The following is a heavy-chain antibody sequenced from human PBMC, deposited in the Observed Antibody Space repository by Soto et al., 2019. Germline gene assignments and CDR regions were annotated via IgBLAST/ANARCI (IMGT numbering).Heavy chain of an antibody. CDR3: ARDGKGAAYTNGPYYFDY. V-gene: IGHV3-23*01. Sequence: PGGSLRLSCAASGFTFSSYAMNWVRQAPGKGLEWVAAISGSGGSTYYADSVKGRFTISRDNSENTLYLQMNSLRAEDTAVYYCARDGKGAAYTNGPYYFDYWGQGALVTVSS. J-gene: IGHJ4*02. D-gene: IGHD2-8*01. CDR1: GFTFSSYA. CDR2: ISGSGGST.